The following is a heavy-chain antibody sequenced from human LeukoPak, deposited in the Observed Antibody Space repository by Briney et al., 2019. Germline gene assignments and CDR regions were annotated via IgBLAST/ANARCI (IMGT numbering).Heavy chain of an antibody. CDR3: ARLFTRAWEYRYGMDV. CDR2: IYYSGST. Sequence: SETLSLTCTVSGGSISSSSYYWGWIRQPPGKGLEWIGSIYYSGSTYYNPSLKSRVTISVDTSKNQFSLRLTSVTAADTAVFYCARLFTRAWEYRYGMDVWGQGTAVTVSS. J-gene: IGHJ6*02. D-gene: IGHD1-26*01. CDR1: GGSISSSSYY. V-gene: IGHV4-39*01.